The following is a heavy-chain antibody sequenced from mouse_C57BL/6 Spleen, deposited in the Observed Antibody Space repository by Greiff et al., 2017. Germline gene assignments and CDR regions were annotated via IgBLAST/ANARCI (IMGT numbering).Heavy chain of an antibody. CDR2: IDPSDSYT. CDR3: AREGLQAWFAY. D-gene: IGHD2-4*01. V-gene: IGHV1-59*01. CDR1: GYTFTSYW. Sequence: QVQLKQPGAELVRPGTSVKLSCKASGYTFTSYWMHWVKQRPGQGLEWIGVIDPSDSYTNYNQKFKGKATLTVDTSSSTAYMQLSSLTSEDSAVYYCAREGLQAWFAYWGQGTLVTVSA. J-gene: IGHJ3*01.